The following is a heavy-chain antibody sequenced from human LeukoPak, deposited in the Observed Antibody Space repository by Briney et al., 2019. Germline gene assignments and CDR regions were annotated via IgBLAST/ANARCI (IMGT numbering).Heavy chain of an antibody. CDR1: GFTFSSYA. V-gene: IGHV3-23*01. D-gene: IGHD3-3*01. Sequence: PGGSLRLSCAASGFTFSSYAMSWVRQAPGKGLERVSAISGSGGSTYYADSVKGRFTISRDNSKNTLYLQMNSLRAEDTAVYYCAKARLYYDFWSGYPPIDYWGQGTLVTVSS. J-gene: IGHJ4*02. CDR3: AKARLYYDFWSGYPPIDY. CDR2: ISGSGGST.